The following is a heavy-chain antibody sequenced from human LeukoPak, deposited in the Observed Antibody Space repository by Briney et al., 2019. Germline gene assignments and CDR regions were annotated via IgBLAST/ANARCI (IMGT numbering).Heavy chain of an antibody. V-gene: IGHV3-9*01. J-gene: IGHJ3*02. CDR2: ISWNSGSI. D-gene: IGHD6-13*01. CDR3: AKDSSSSWFDAFDI. CDR1: GFTFSSYS. Sequence: GGSLRLSCAASGFTFSSYSMNWVRQAPGKGLEWVSGISWNSGSIGYADSVKGRFTISRDNAKNSLYLQMNSLRAEDTALYYCAKDSSSSWFDAFDIWGQGTMVTVSS.